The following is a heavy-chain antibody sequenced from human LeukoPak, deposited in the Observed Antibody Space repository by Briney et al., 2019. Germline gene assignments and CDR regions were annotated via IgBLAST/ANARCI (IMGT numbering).Heavy chain of an antibody. J-gene: IGHJ5*02. CDR3: ARDLRGINWFDP. V-gene: IGHV1-46*01. CDR2: INPSGGST. D-gene: IGHD2-15*01. Sequence: GASVKVSCKASGYTFTSYYMHWVRQAPGQGLEWMGIINPSGGSTSYAQKFQGRVTMTRDMSTSTVYMELSSLRSEDTAVYYCARDLRGINWFDPWGQGTLVTVSS. CDR1: GYTFTSYY.